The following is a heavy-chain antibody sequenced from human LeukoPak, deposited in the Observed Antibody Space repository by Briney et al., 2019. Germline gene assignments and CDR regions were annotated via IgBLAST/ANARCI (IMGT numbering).Heavy chain of an antibody. J-gene: IGHJ4*02. CDR1: GFTFSSYS. CDR3: AREDYDFWSGYRIKSLAY. CDR2: ISSSSSYI. D-gene: IGHD3-3*01. Sequence: PGGSLRLSCAASGFTFSSYSMNWVRQAPGKGLEWVSSISSSSSYIYYADSVKGRFTISRDNAKNSLYLQMNSLRAEDTAVYYCAREDYDFWSGYRIKSLAYWGQGTLVTVSS. V-gene: IGHV3-21*01.